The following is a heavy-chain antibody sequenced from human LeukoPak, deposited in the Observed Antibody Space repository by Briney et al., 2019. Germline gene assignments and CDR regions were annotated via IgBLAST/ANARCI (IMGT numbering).Heavy chain of an antibody. CDR3: AKRPNYYDSSGSGYYFNY. V-gene: IGHV3-23*01. CDR1: GFTFSSYA. J-gene: IGHJ4*02. Sequence: GGSLRLSCAASGFTFSSYAMSWVRQAPGKGLEWVSAISGSGGSTYYADSVKGRFTISRDNSKNTLYLQMNSLRAEDTAVYYCAKRPNYYDSSGSGYYFNYWGQGTLVTVSS. D-gene: IGHD3-22*01. CDR2: ISGSGGST.